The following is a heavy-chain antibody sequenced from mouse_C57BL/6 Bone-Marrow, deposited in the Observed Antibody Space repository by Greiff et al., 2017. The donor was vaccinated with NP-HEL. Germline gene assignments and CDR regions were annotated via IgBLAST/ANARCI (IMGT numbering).Heavy chain of an antibody. V-gene: IGHV1-55*01. CDR1: GYTFTSYW. CDR3: ASGGIYDGYSAWFAY. Sequence: QVQLQPGAELVKPGASVKMSCKASGYTFTSYWITWVKQRPGQGLEWIGDIYPGSGSTNYNEKFKSKATLTVDTSSSTAYMQLSSLTSEDSAVYYCASGGIYDGYSAWFAYWGQGTLVTVSA. J-gene: IGHJ3*01. CDR2: IYPGSGST. D-gene: IGHD2-3*01.